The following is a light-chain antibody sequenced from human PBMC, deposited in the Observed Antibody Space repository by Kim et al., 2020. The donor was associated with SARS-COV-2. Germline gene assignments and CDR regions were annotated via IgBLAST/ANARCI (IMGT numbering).Light chain of an antibody. CDR2: GAS. CDR3: QQYSHWPPYT. J-gene: IGKJ2*01. Sequence: VSPGERVTLSCRASQSVDSNLAWYQQKPGQAPRLLIYGASTRATDIPARFSGSGSGTEFTLIINSLQSEDFAVYYCQQYSHWPPYTFGQGTKLEI. CDR1: QSVDSN. V-gene: IGKV3-15*01.